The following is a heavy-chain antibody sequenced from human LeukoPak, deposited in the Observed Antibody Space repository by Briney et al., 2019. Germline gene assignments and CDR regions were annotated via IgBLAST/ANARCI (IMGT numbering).Heavy chain of an antibody. CDR1: GGSFSGYY. J-gene: IGHJ4*02. CDR3: ARGLRITMVRGVSFPDY. CDR2: INHSGST. V-gene: IGHV4-34*01. D-gene: IGHD3-10*01. Sequence: SETLSLTCAVYGGSFSGYYWSWIRQPPGKGLEWIGEINHSGSTNYNPSLKSRVTISVDTSKNQFALKLSSVTAADTAVYYCARGLRITMVRGVSFPDYWGQGTLVTVSS.